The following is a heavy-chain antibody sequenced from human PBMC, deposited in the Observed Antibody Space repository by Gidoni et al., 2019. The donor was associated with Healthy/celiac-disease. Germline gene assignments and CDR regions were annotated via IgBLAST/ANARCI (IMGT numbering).Heavy chain of an antibody. Sequence: QLLESGGGLVQPVGSLRLSCPASDFTFSSYAISWVRQAPGKWLEWVSAISGSGGSTYYADSVKGRCTISRDNSKNTLYLQMNSLRAEDTAVYYCAKEIREYQLLSLSYYYYGMDVWGQGTTVTVSS. J-gene: IGHJ6*02. CDR1: DFTFSSYA. CDR3: AKEIREYQLLSLSYYYYGMDV. CDR2: ISGSGGST. V-gene: IGHV3-23*01. D-gene: IGHD2-2*01.